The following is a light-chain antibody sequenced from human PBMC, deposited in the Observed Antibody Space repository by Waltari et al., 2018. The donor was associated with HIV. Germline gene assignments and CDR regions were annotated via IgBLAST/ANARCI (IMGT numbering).Light chain of an antibody. J-gene: IGLJ1*01. CDR2: KDS. CDR3: QSADSSGTYV. CDR1: ALPKQN. V-gene: IGLV3-25*03. Sequence: SYELTQPPSVSVSPGQTARITCTGDALPKQNAYWYQQKPGQAPVLVIYKDSERPSGIPERFSGASSGTTVTLTISGVQAEDEADYYCQSADSSGTYVLGTGTKVTVL.